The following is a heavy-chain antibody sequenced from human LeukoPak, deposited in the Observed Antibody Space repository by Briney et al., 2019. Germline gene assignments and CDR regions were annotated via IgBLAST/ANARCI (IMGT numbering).Heavy chain of an antibody. V-gene: IGHV1-18*01. CDR2: ISAYNGNK. CDR3: TRDLGVDTTMIFFDY. J-gene: IGHJ4*02. CDR1: GYTFTDFG. Sequence: ASVKVSCKASGYTFTDFGISWVRQAPGQGLEWMGWISAYNGNKNYVQKFQGRVTMTTDTSTSTAYMELTSLRSDDTAMYYCTRDLGVDTTMIFFDYWGLGTLVTVSS. D-gene: IGHD5-18*01.